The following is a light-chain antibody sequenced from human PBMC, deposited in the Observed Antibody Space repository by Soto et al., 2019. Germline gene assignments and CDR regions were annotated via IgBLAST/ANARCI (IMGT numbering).Light chain of an antibody. CDR3: SSYTSSSTRLYV. CDR2: DVS. Sequence: QSVLTQPASVSGSPGQSITISCTGTSSDVGGYNYVSWYQQHPGKAPKLMISDVSNRPSGVSNRFSGSKSGNTASLPISGLQAEDEDDYYCSSYTSSSTRLYVFGTGTKLTVL. J-gene: IGLJ1*01. V-gene: IGLV2-14*01. CDR1: SSDVGGYNY.